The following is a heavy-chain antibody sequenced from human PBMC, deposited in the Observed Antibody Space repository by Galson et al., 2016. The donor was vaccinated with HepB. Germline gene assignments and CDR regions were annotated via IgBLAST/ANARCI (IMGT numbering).Heavy chain of an antibody. D-gene: IGHD1-26*01. V-gene: IGHV3-30*18. CDR1: GFTFSSYS. Sequence: SLRLSCAGSGFTFSSYSMHWVRQAPGKGLEWVAVISYDGSDKYYADSVKGRFTISRDNSKNTLNLQMNTLRVEDTAVYYCVKDLVGSNYYYGMDVWGQGTTVTVSS. J-gene: IGHJ6*02. CDR3: VKDLVGSNYYYGMDV. CDR2: ISYDGSDK.